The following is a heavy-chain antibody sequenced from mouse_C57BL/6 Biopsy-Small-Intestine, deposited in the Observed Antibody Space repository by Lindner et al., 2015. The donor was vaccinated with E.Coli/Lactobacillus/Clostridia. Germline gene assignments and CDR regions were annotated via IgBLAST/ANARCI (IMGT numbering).Heavy chain of an antibody. V-gene: IGHV1-9*01. CDR1: GYTFTGYW. CDR3: AREGDYDYDVVDS. CDR2: ILPGSGST. Sequence: VQLQESGAELMKPGASVKLSCKATGYTFTGYWIEWVKQRPGHGLEWIGEILPGSGSTSYNEKFKGKATFTADTSSNTAYLQLSSLTTEDSAIYYCAREGDYDYDVVDSWGQGTTLTVSS. D-gene: IGHD2-4*01. J-gene: IGHJ2*01.